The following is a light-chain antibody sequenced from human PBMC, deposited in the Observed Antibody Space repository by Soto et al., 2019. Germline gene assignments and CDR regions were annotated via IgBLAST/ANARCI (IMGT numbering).Light chain of an antibody. V-gene: IGKV3D-20*02. CDR2: DAS. J-gene: IGKJ5*01. CDR3: QQRSNWPSIT. Sequence: EFVLTQSPGTLSVSPGERATLSCRASQTVRNNYLAWYQQKPGQAPRLLIYDASSRATGIPARFSGSGSGTDFTLTISSLEPEDFAVYYCQQRSNWPSITFGQGTRLEI. CDR1: QTVRNNY.